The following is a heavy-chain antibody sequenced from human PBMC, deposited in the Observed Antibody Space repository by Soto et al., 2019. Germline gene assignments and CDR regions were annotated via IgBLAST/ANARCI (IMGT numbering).Heavy chain of an antibody. CDR3: AKGSSASRGYYFDY. J-gene: IGHJ4*02. CDR1: GFTFSTYA. D-gene: IGHD3-22*01. Sequence: EVQLLESGGDLVQPGGSLRLSCAASGFTFSTYAMIWVRQAPGKGLEWVAAITGSGGSTYYADSVKGRFTISRDNSKNTLYVQLNSLRADDTAVYGCAKGSSASRGYYFDYWGQGTLVTVSS. V-gene: IGHV3-23*01. CDR2: ITGSGGST.